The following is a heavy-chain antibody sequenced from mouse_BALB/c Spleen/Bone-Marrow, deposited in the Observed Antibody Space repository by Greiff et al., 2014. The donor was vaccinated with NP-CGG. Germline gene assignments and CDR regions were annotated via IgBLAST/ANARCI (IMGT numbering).Heavy chain of an antibody. D-gene: IGHD1-2*01. CDR3: SRHYCSTPYYAMDY. CDR1: GYTFTNYY. V-gene: IGHV1S81*02. Sequence: VKLMESGAELVKPGASVKLSCKASGYTFTNYYIYWVKQRPGQGLEWIGGINPSNGGTKLNEKFKNKATLTIDKSSSTAYIQLSSLTSEDSAVYYCSRHYCSTPYYAMDYWGQGTSVTVSS. J-gene: IGHJ4*01. CDR2: INPSNGGT.